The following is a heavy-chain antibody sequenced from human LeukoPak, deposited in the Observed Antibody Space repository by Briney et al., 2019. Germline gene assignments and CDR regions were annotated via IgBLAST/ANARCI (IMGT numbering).Heavy chain of an antibody. J-gene: IGHJ6*03. CDR3: ARDSDGNYYYYMDV. V-gene: IGHV3-30*04. CDR1: GFTFSSYA. D-gene: IGHD2-21*02. Sequence: GRSLRLSCAASGFTFSSYAMHWVRQAPGKGLEWVAVISYDGSNKYYADSVKGRFTISRDNSKNTLYLQMNSLRAEDTAVYYCARDSDGNYYYYMDVWGKGTTVTVSS. CDR2: ISYDGSNK.